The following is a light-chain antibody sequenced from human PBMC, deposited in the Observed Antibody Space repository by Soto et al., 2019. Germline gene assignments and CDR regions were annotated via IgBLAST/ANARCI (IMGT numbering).Light chain of an antibody. CDR1: QSISSW. CDR2: KAS. CDR3: QQYNSYSS. J-gene: IGKJ1*01. V-gene: IGKV1-5*03. Sequence: DIQMTQSPSTLSASVGDRVTITCRASQSISSWLAWYQQKPGKAPKLLIYKASNLESGVPSRLSGSGSGTEFTLTISSLQPDDFATYYCQQYNSYSSFGQGTKVDIK.